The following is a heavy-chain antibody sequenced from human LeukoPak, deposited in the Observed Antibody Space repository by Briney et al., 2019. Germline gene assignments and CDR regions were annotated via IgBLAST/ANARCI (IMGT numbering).Heavy chain of an antibody. V-gene: IGHV3-30*18. J-gene: IGHJ3*01. CDR2: VSYDGSNK. CDR3: AKRDWPENAFDV. CDR1: GFTFGSYG. D-gene: IGHD2-21*01. Sequence: PGGSLRLSCAASGFTFGSYGMHWVRQAPGKGLEWVAVVSYDGSNKYYADFVKGRFTISRDNSKNTLSLQMNSLRTEDTAVYYCAKRDWPENAFDVWGQGTMVTVSS.